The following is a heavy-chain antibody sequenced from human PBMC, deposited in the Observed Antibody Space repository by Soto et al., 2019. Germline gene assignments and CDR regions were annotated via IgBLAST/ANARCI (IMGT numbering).Heavy chain of an antibody. D-gene: IGHD4-17*01. CDR1: GYTFTSYY. V-gene: IGHV1-46*01. CDR3: AREPSVSALTTVTTWGYFDY. CDR2: INPSGGST. J-gene: IGHJ4*02. Sequence: QVQLVQSGAEVKKPGASVKVSCKASGYTFTSYYMHWVRQAPGQGLEWMGIINPSGGSTSYAQKFQGRVTMTRDTSTSTVYMELSSLRSEDTAVYYCAREPSVSALTTVTTWGYFDYWGQGTLVTVSS.